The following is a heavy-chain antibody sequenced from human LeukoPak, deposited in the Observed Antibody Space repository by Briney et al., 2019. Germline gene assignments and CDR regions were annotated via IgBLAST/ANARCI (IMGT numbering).Heavy chain of an antibody. CDR1: GLSFSTSA. D-gene: IGHD3-16*01. CDR2: ISSDGGST. CDR3: ARSSDTRFGELVL. V-gene: IGHV3-64*02. J-gene: IGHJ1*01. Sequence: GGSLRLSCAASGLSFSTSAMRWVRQAPGKGLEYVAAISSDGGSTYHADSVKGRFTISRDNSKNALYLQMGSLRTEDMAMYYCARSSDTRFGELVLWGKGNLVTVS.